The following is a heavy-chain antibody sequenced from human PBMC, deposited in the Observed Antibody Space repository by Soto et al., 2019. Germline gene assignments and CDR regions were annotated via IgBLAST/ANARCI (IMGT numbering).Heavy chain of an antibody. V-gene: IGHV4-59*11. D-gene: IGHD2-2*01. CDR1: GGSISSHH. J-gene: IGHJ4*02. Sequence: QVQLQESGPGLVKPSETLSLTCTVSGGSISSHHWSWIRQPPGKGPECIGSIHDSGSTTYNPSLKSGVTISVDTSNNQLYLSMTSVTAADSAVYYCARGGASRISLDYWGQGILVTVSS. CDR3: ARGGASRISLDY. CDR2: IHDSGST.